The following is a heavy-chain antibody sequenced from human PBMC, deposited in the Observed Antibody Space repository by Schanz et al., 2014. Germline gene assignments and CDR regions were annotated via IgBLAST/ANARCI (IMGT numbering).Heavy chain of an antibody. V-gene: IGHV3-33*06. J-gene: IGHJ6*02. CDR1: GFTFSSYG. CDR3: VKDLQRELLRDDHYYGMDV. Sequence: QVQLVESGGGVVQPGRSLRLSCAASGFTFSSYGMHWVRQAPGKGLEWVAVIWYDGNNKFYADSVKGRFTTSRDNSKNTMYLQMNSLRAEDTAVYYCVKDLQRELLRDDHYYGMDVWGQGTTVTVSS. D-gene: IGHD1-26*01. CDR2: IWYDGNNK.